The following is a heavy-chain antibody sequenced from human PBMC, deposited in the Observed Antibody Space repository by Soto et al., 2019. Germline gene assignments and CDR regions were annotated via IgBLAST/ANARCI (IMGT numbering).Heavy chain of an antibody. D-gene: IGHD1-20*01. J-gene: IGHJ6*03. CDR1: GFTFSSYA. CDR3: AKGWYNWNYYYYYMDV. V-gene: IGHV3-23*01. Sequence: GGSLRLSCAASGFTFSSYAMSWVRQAPGKGLEWVSAISGSGGSTYYADSVKGRFTISRDNSKNTLYLQMNSLRAEDTAVYYCAKGWYNWNYYYYYMDVWGKGTTVTVSS. CDR2: ISGSGGST.